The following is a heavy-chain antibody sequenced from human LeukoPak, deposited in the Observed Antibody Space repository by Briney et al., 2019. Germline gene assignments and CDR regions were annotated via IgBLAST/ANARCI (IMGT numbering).Heavy chain of an antibody. CDR2: ISSSSSTI. Sequence: GGSLRLSCAASGFTFSSYSMNWVRQAPGKGLEWVSYISSSSSTIYYAASVKGRVTISRDNAKNSLYLQMNSLRAEDTAVYYCTRGDYDDHLGDFDIWGQGTLVAVSS. CDR3: TRGDYDDHLGDFDI. J-gene: IGHJ3*02. D-gene: IGHD4-17*01. CDR1: GFTFSSYS. V-gene: IGHV3-48*04.